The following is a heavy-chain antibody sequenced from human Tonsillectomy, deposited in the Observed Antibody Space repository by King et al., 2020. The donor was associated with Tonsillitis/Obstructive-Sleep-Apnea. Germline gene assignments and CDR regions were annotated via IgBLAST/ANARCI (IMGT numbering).Heavy chain of an antibody. D-gene: IGHD3-10*01. Sequence: QLQESGPGLVKRSETLSLTCTVSGVSITDYFWTWIRQPPGKGLEWIGIIYYSGSTNYNPSLKSRVTMSVDTSENQLSLDLTSATPADTAVYYCARVPYSMVRGVTYYFDFWGQGTLVTVSS. J-gene: IGHJ4*02. CDR1: GVSITDYF. CDR3: ARVPYSMVRGVTYYFDF. V-gene: IGHV4-59*01. CDR2: IYYSGST.